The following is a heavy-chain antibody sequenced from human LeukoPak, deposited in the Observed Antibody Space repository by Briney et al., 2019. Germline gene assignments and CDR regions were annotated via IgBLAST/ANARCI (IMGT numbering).Heavy chain of an antibody. V-gene: IGHV4-4*07. CDR1: GASINNYY. D-gene: IGHD6-19*01. CDR2: IYSSGST. J-gene: IGHJ4*02. CDR3: ARGSSGWYSIDY. Sequence: SETLSLTCTVSGASINNYYWSWIPQTAGKGLEWIGRIYSSGSTNYNPSLQSRVTMSVDTSKNKFSLKLSSVTAADTAVYYCARGSSGWYSIDYWGQGTLVTVSS.